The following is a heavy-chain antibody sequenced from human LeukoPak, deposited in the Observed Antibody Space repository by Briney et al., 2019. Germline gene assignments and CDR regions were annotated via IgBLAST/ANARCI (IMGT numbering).Heavy chain of an antibody. J-gene: IGHJ3*02. CDR1: GGSISSYY. CDR3: ARVLLHSDAFDI. CDR2: IYYSGST. D-gene: IGHD2/OR15-2a*01. V-gene: IGHV4-59*01. Sequence: PSETLSLTCTVSGGSISSYYWSWIRQPPGKGLEWIGYIYYSGSTNYNPSLKSRVTISVDTSKNQFSLKLSSVTAADTAVYYCARVLLHSDAFDIWGQGTMVTVSS.